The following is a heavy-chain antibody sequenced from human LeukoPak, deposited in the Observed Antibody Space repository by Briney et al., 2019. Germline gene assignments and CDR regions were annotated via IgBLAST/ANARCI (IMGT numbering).Heavy chain of an antibody. CDR2: ISYDGSNK. J-gene: IGHJ6*02. D-gene: IGHD6-13*01. V-gene: IGHV3-30*18. CDR3: AKILGGSSWYRAWVGYYYGMDV. Sequence: GRSLRLSCAASGFTFSSYGMHWVRQAPGKGLEWVAVISYDGSNKYCADSVKGRFTISRDNSKNTLYLQMISLRAEDTAVYYCAKILGGSSWYRAWVGYYYGMDVWGQGTTVTVSS. CDR1: GFTFSSYG.